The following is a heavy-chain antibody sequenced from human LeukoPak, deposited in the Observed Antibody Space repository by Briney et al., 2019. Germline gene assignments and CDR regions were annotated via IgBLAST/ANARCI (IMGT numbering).Heavy chain of an antibody. V-gene: IGHV3-48*04. CDR1: GFIFSSYS. J-gene: IGHJ3*02. D-gene: IGHD3-22*01. Sequence: GGSLRLSCAASGFIFSSYSMNWVRQAPGKGLEWVSYISSSSRTKFYVDSVKGRFTISRDNAQNSLYLQMNSLRAEDTAVYYCARAPVMIVMTGAFDIWGQGTMVTVSS. CDR3: ARAPVMIVMTGAFDI. CDR2: ISSSSRTK.